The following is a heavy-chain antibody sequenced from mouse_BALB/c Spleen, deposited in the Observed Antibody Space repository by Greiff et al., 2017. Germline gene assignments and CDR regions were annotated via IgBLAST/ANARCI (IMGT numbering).Heavy chain of an antibody. CDR2: ISYSGST. CDR1: GYSITSDYA. D-gene: IGHD1-1*01. V-gene: IGHV3-2*02. CDR3: ARGTTVVSYFDY. Sequence: EVQLQQSGPGLVKPSQSLSLTCTVTGYSITSDYAWNWIRQFPGNKLEWMGYISYSGSTSYNPSLKSRISITRDTSKNQFFLQLNSVTTEDTATYYCARGTTVVSYFDYWGQGTTLTVSS. J-gene: IGHJ2*01.